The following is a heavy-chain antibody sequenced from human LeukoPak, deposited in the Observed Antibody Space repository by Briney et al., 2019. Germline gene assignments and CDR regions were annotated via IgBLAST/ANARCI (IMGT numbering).Heavy chain of an antibody. V-gene: IGHV3-23*01. D-gene: IGHD3-10*01. CDR2: ISPDKT. CDR1: GFSFSTNP. CDR3: VKEHVDRAFTRSFEM. J-gene: IGHJ3*02. Sequence: GGSLRLSCAASGFSFSTNPMSWVRQAPGKGLEWVSAISPDKTYYADSVKGRLTISRDNYKNTVDLHMSSPRAEDTAIYYCVKEHVDRAFTRSFEMWGQGTVVTVSS.